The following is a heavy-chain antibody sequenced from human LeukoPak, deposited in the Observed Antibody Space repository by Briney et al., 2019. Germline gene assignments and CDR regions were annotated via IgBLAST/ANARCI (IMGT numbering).Heavy chain of an antibody. CDR3: ARGGYSGYDLDY. CDR1: GGSISSGDYY. Sequence: PSETLSLTCTVAGGSISSGDYYWTWIRQHPGKDLEWIGYIYYSGNTYYNPSLKSRVTISVDTSKNQFSLRLSSVSAADTAVYYCARGGYSGYDLDYWGQGTLVTVSS. CDR2: IYYSGNT. J-gene: IGHJ4*02. D-gene: IGHD5-12*01. V-gene: IGHV4-31*03.